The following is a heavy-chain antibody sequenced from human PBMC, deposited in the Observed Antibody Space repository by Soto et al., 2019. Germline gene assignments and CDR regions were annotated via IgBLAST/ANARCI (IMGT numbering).Heavy chain of an antibody. CDR2: IYYSGSA. J-gene: IGHJ5*02. CDR1: GGSISSGGYY. D-gene: IGHD6-19*01. Sequence: SETLSLTCTVSGGSISSGGYYWNWIRQHPGKGLEWIGYIYYSGSAYYNPSLKSRVTISVDTSKNQFSLKLSSVTAADTAVYYCARDHDLIAVAGSQWFDPWGQGTLVTVSS. CDR3: ARDHDLIAVAGSQWFDP. V-gene: IGHV4-31*03.